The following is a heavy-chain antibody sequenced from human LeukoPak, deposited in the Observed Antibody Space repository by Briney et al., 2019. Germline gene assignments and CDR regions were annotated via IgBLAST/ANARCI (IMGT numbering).Heavy chain of an antibody. D-gene: IGHD3-10*01. J-gene: IGHJ5*02. CDR1: GGSISSGGYS. V-gene: IGHV4-30-2*01. Sequence: SETLSLTCAVSGGSISSGGYSWSWIRQPPGKGLEWIGYIYHSGSTYYNPSLKSRVTISVDRSKNQFSLKLSSVTAADTAVYYCARDIIYYGSGSYYRWFDPWGQGTLVTVSS. CDR3: ARDIIYYGSGSYYRWFDP. CDR2: IYHSGST.